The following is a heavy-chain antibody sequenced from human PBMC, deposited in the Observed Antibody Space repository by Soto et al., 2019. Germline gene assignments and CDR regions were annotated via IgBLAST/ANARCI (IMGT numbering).Heavy chain of an antibody. D-gene: IGHD6-19*01. Sequence: QVQLVQSGAEVVKPGASVKVSCKASGYTFTTYFLHWVRQAPGQGLEWLGWIFPGSGATNYAQRFQGRVTMTRDTSINTAYMELSRLTSDDTGVYYCAREWQCGTDYWGQGALITVSS. CDR2: IFPGSGAT. CDR1: GYTFTTYF. CDR3: AREWQCGTDY. J-gene: IGHJ4*02. V-gene: IGHV1-2*02.